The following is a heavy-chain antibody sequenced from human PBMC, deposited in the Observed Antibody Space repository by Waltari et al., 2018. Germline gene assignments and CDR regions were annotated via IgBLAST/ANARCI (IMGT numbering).Heavy chain of an antibody. J-gene: IGHJ4*02. Sequence: EVQLVESGGGLVKPGGSLRLSCAASGFTLKTYWRGWVRQTPGKGLEWVANIKQDGSEKSYVDSVKGRFTISRDNAKNSVYLQMNNVRTEDTAVYYCARENYFDYWGQGTLVIVSS. CDR2: IKQDGSEK. V-gene: IGHV3-7*01. CDR3: ARENYFDY. CDR1: GFTLKTYW.